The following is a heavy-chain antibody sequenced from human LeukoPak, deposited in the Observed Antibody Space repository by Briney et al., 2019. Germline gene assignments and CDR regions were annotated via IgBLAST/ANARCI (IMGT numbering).Heavy chain of an antibody. CDR3: ARGVPVYYGGPFDI. V-gene: IGHV1-2*02. CDR2: INPNSGGT. Sequence: ASVKVSCKASGYTFTSYDINWVRQATGQGLEWMGWINPNSGGTNYAQKFQGRVTMTRDTSISTAYMELSRLRSDDTAVYYCARGVPVYYGGPFDIWGQGTMVTVSS. CDR1: GYTFTSYD. D-gene: IGHD1-26*01. J-gene: IGHJ3*02.